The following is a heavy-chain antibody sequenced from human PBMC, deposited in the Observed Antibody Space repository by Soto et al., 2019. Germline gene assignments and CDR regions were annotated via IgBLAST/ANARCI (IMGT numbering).Heavy chain of an antibody. Sequence: ASVKVSCKASGYTFTSYDINWVRQATGQGLEWMGWMNPNSGNTGYAQKFQGRVTMTRNTSISTAYMELSSLRSEDTAVYYCARGVEGYCSGGSCYYGMDVWGQGTTVTVSS. J-gene: IGHJ6*02. CDR2: MNPNSGNT. CDR1: GYTFTSYD. D-gene: IGHD2-15*01. V-gene: IGHV1-8*01. CDR3: ARGVEGYCSGGSCYYGMDV.